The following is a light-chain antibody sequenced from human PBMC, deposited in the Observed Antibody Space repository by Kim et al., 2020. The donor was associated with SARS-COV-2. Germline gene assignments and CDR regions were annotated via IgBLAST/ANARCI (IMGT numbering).Light chain of an antibody. J-gene: IGKJ2*01. CDR3: QQYNNWPLA. V-gene: IGKV3-15*01. Sequence: SVRPGERAPLACRASQSVSSNLAWYQQKPGQAPRLLIYGASTRATGIPARFSGSGSGTEFTLTISSLQSEDFAVYYCQQYNNWPLAFGQGTKL. CDR1: QSVSSN. CDR2: GAS.